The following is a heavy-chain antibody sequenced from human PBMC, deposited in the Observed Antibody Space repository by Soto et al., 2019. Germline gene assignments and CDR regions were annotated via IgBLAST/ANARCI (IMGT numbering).Heavy chain of an antibody. CDR2: IKSKASNHAT. V-gene: IGHV3-73*01. J-gene: IGHJ5*02. Sequence: DVQLVESGGGLVQPGGSLKLSCAGSGFTFSGSDIHWVRQASGKGLEWVGRIKSKASNHATSYAASVKGRFTVSRDDSENTADVQMSSLQTEDTAMYYCICREDYGAHMWVDPWGQGTLVTVSS. D-gene: IGHD4-17*01. CDR3: ICREDYGAHMWVDP. CDR1: GFTFSGSD.